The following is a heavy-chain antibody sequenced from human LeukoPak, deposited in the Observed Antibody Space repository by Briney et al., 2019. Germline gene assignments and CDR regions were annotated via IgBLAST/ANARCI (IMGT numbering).Heavy chain of an antibody. CDR2: MKQDGSEK. CDR3: ARNQLQGEYYYYYMDV. Sequence: PGGSLRLSCAASGFTFSSYWMSWVRQAPGKGLEWVASMKQDGSEKYYVDSVEGRFTISRDNAKNSLYLQMNSLRAEDTAVYYCARNQLQGEYYYYYMDVWGKGTTVTVSS. V-gene: IGHV3-7*03. CDR1: GFTFSSYW. J-gene: IGHJ6*03. D-gene: IGHD2-2*01.